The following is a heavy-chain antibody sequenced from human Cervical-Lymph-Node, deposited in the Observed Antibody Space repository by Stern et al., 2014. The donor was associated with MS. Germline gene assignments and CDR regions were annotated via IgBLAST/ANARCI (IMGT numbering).Heavy chain of an antibody. CDR3: ARDGDFGSNYGMDV. V-gene: IGHV1-69*06. Sequence: QLVQSGAELKKPGSSVKVSCKASGGTFSSYGISWVRQAPGQGLEWMGGINPLFGTNNYARKFQGRVTITADISTSTAYMELSSLRSEDTAVYYCARDGDFGSNYGMDVWGQGTTVTVSS. CDR1: GGTFSSYG. D-gene: IGHD2-21*02. CDR2: INPLFGTN. J-gene: IGHJ6*02.